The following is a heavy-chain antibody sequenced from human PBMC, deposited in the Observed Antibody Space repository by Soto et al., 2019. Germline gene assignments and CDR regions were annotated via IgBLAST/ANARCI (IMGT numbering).Heavy chain of an antibody. CDR2: ISGSGGST. D-gene: IGHD2-2*01. CDR1: GFTFSSYA. J-gene: IGHJ4*02. Sequence: GGSLRLSCAASGFTFSSYAMSWVRQAPGKGLEWVSAISGSGGSTYYADSVKGRFTISRDNSKNTLYLQLNSLRAEDTAVYYCTKDRGGEGYCDTTSCLPDYWGQGTLVTVSS. CDR3: TKDRGGEGYCDTTSCLPDY. V-gene: IGHV3-23*01.